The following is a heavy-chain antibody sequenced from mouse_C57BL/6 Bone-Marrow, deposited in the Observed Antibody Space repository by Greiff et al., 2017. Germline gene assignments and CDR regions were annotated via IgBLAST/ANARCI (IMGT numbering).Heavy chain of an antibody. CDR3: ASGDYYCSNYGDTCWFAY. Sequence: QVQLQQPGAELVQPGASVQLSCKASGYTFTSYWMHWLKPRPGQGLEWIGMIHPNSGSTKYNEKFKSKATLTVDKSSSTAYMQLSSLTSVDSSVYYWASGDYYCSNYGDTCWFAYRGQGTLATVSA. CDR1: GYTFTSYW. J-gene: IGHJ3*01. D-gene: IGHD1-1*01. V-gene: IGHV1-64*01. CDR2: IHPNSGST.